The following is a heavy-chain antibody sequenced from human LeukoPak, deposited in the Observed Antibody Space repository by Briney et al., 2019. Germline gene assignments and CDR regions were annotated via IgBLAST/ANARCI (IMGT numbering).Heavy chain of an antibody. D-gene: IGHD4-11*01. CDR3: ARGGLNSNYFDS. V-gene: IGHV4-34*01. CDR1: GGSSNGYY. Sequence: SETLSLTCAVYGGSSNGYYWSWIRQPPGKGLEWIGEINDSGSTKYIPSLKSRVTISVDTSKKQFSLKVNSVTAADTAVYYCARGGLNSNYFDSWGHGTLVTVSS. J-gene: IGHJ4*01. CDR2: INDSGST.